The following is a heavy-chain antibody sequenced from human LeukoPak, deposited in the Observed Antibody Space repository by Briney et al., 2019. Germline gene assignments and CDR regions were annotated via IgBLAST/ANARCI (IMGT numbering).Heavy chain of an antibody. J-gene: IGHJ4*02. CDR3: AKDYYWGLDY. D-gene: IGHD3-22*01. CDR1: GFTFTMSH. CDR2: IRNDKSDK. V-gene: IGHV3-30*02. Sequence: GGSLRLSCAASGFTFTMSHMHWVRQAPGNGLEWVSFIRNDKSDKYYADSVKGRFTISRDNSKNTLYLQMNSQRVEDTAVYYCAKDYYWGLDYWGQGALVTVSS.